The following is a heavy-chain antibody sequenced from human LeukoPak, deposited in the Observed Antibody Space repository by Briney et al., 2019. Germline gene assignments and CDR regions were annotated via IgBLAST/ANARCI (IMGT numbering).Heavy chain of an antibody. J-gene: IGHJ4*02. V-gene: IGHV3-53*01. Sequence: GGSLRLSCAASGLTVSSNYMSWVRQAPGKGLEWVSVIYSGGSTYYADSVKGRFTISRDNSKNTLYLQMNSLRAEDTAVYYCARLRLGELDDYWGQGTLVTVSS. CDR1: GLTVSSNY. CDR2: IYSGGST. CDR3: ARLRLGELDDY. D-gene: IGHD3-16*01.